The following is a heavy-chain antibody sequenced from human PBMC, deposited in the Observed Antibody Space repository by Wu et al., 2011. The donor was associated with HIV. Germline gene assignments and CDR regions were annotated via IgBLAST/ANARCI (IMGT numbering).Heavy chain of an antibody. D-gene: IGHD1-1*01. J-gene: IGHJ6*03. CDR3: ARLWYNWNDLRFGYMDV. CDR1: GYSFTSDW. V-gene: IGHV5-51*03. Sequence: VQLVQSGAEVKKPGESLKISCKGSGYSFTSDWIGWVRQMPGKGLEWMGIIYPGDSDTRYSPSFQGQVTISADKSISTAYLQWSSLKASDTAMYYCARLWYNWNDLRFGYMDVWGKGTTVTVSS. CDR2: IYPGDSDT.